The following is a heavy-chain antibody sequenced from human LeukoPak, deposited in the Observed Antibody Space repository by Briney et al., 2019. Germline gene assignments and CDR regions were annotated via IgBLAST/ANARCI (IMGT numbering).Heavy chain of an antibody. V-gene: IGHV3-9*01. CDR2: ISWNSYSL. CDR1: GFTFDDSA. CDR3: AKVRGYSYGYFDY. D-gene: IGHD5-18*01. Sequence: GGSPRLSCAASGFTFDDSAMHWVRQAPGKGLEWVSGISWNSYSLGYAGSVKGRLTISRDNAKNSLYLQMNSLRAEDTALYYCAKVRGYSYGYFDYWGQGTLVTVSS. J-gene: IGHJ4*02.